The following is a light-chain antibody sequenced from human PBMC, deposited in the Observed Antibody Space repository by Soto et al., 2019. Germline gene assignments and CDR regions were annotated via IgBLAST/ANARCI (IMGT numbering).Light chain of an antibody. J-gene: IGLJ1*01. CDR2: DVS. CDR3: NSYTRSSPYV. CDR1: TSDVGRYNY. V-gene: IGLV2-14*01. Sequence: QSALTQPASVSGSPGQSITISCTGTTSDVGRYNYVSWYQQHPGKAPKLIIYDVSNRPSGVSNRFSGSKSGNTASLTISGLQAEAEAYYYCNSYTRSSPYVFGTGTKLTVL.